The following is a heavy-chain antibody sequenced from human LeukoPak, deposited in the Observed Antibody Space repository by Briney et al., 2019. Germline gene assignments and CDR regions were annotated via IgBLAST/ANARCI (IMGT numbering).Heavy chain of an antibody. D-gene: IGHD4-17*01. CDR3: AKTRRSTVTSYYFDY. Sequence: GGSLRLSCAASGFTFSNYGMHWVRQAPGKGLEWVTSIRNDGSNKYYADSVKGRFTISRDNSKNTLYVQMNSLRAEGTAVYYCAKTRRSTVTSYYFDYWGQGTLVTVSS. V-gene: IGHV3-30*02. J-gene: IGHJ4*02. CDR1: GFTFSNYG. CDR2: IRNDGSNK.